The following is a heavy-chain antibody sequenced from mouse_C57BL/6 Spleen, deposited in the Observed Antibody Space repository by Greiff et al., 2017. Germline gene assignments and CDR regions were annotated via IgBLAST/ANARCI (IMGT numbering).Heavy chain of an antibody. V-gene: IGHV10-1*01. Sequence: EVKLVESGGGLVQPKGSLKLSCAASGFSFNTYAMNWVRQAPGKGLEWVARIRSKSNNYATYYADSVKDRFTISRDDSESMLYLQMNNLKTEDTAMYYCVREGLYLFAYWGQGTLVTVSA. J-gene: IGHJ3*01. CDR2: IRSKSNNYAT. CDR1: GFSFNTYA. D-gene: IGHD5-5*01. CDR3: VREGLYLFAY.